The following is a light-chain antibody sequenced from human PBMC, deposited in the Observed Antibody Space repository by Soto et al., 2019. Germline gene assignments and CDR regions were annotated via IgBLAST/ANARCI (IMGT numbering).Light chain of an antibody. J-gene: IGKJ4*01. CDR1: QSVSNY. CDR2: DSS. V-gene: IGKV3-11*01. CDR3: QQRRVWPLT. Sequence: VLTQSPAILSLSPGERATLDCRASQSVSNYLAWYQQRPGQAPRLLIYDSSNRATDIPARFSASGSGTDFTLTISSLEPEDVAVYYCQQRRVWPLTFGGGTKVEIK.